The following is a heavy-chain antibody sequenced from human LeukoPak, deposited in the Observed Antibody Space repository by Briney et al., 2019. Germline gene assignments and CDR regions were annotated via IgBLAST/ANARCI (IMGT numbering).Heavy chain of an antibody. CDR3: AKESNWYFDL. V-gene: IGHV3-23*01. CDR2: ISGSSGST. J-gene: IGHJ2*01. CDR1: GFTFSSYA. Sequence: GGSLRLSCAASGFTFSSYAMSWVCQAPAKGLEWVSAISGSSGSTYYADSVKGRFTISRDNSKNTLYLQMNSLRAEDTAVYYCAKESNWYFDLWGRGTLVTVSS.